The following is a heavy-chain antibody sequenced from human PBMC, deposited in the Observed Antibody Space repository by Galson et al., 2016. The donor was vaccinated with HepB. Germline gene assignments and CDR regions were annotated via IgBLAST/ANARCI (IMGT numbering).Heavy chain of an antibody. V-gene: IGHV1-3*01. D-gene: IGHD5-18*01. CDR3: ASDLRLQQWFHGAMDV. Sequence: SVKVSCKASGYSFTGNAIHWVRQAPGQRLEWMGLINGGNGTTQYSQKFQGRVAITRDTSANTIYMELSTLSSEDTAVYYCASDLRLQQWFHGAMDVWGQGTTVTVSS. CDR2: INGGNGTT. J-gene: IGHJ6*02. CDR1: GYSFTGNA.